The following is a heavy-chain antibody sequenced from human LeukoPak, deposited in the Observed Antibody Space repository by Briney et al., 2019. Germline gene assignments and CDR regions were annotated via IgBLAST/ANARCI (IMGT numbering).Heavy chain of an antibody. CDR3: ARGRRSSGLDY. V-gene: IGHV4-34*01. Sequence: SETLFLTCAVYGGSFSGYYWSWIRQPPGKRLEWIGEINHSGSTNYNPSLKSRVTISVDTSKNQFSLKLSSVTAADTAVYYCARGRRSSGLDYWGQGTLVTVSS. D-gene: IGHD6-19*01. J-gene: IGHJ4*02. CDR2: INHSGST. CDR1: GGSFSGYY.